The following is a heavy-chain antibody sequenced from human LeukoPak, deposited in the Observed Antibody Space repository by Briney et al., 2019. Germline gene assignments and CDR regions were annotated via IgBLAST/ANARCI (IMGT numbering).Heavy chain of an antibody. Sequence: PGGSLRLSCAASGFTVSSNYMSWVRQAPGMGLGWVSVIYSGGTTYYADSVKGRFTISRDNSKNTLYLQMSSLRAEDTAVYFCARVYSSSWYKVFDYWGQGTLVTVSS. CDR1: GFTVSSNY. J-gene: IGHJ4*02. V-gene: IGHV3-53*01. D-gene: IGHD6-13*01. CDR2: IYSGGTT. CDR3: ARVYSSSWYKVFDY.